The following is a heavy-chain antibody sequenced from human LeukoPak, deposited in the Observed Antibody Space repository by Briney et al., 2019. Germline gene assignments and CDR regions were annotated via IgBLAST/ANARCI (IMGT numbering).Heavy chain of an antibody. CDR3: AKGLDVYYYDSSGKQGYYFDY. CDR1: GFTFSSYA. D-gene: IGHD3-22*01. CDR2: ISYDGSNK. J-gene: IGHJ4*02. Sequence: GRSLRLSCAASGFTFSSYAMHWVRQAPGKGLEWVAVISYDGSNKYYADSVKGRFTISRDNSKNTLYLQMNSLRAEDTAVYYCAKGLDVYYYDSSGKQGYYFDYWGQGTLVTVSS. V-gene: IGHV3-30*04.